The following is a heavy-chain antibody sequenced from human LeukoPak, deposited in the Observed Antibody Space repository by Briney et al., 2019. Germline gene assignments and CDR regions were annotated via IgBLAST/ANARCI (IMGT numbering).Heavy chain of an antibody. D-gene: IGHD4-17*01. CDR2: IYYSGST. CDR3: ARATTVTTNYYYGMDV. CDR1: GGSISSYY. J-gene: IGHJ6*02. V-gene: IGHV4-59*01. Sequence: SETLSLTCTVSGGSISSYYWSWLRQPPGKGLEWIGYIYYSGSTNYNPSLKSRVTISVDASKNQFSLKLSSVTAADTAVYYCARATTVTTNYYYGMDVWGQGTAVTVSS.